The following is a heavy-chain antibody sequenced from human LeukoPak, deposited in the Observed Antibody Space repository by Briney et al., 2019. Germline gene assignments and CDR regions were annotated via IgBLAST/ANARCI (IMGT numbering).Heavy chain of an antibody. CDR2: INSDGSST. V-gene: IGHV3-74*01. D-gene: IGHD6-19*01. Sequence: GGSLRLSCAASGFTFSSYWMHWVRQAPGKGLVWVSRINSDGSSTSYADSVKGRFTISRDNAKNTLYLQMNSLRAEDTAVYYCASAIAVAGNRYFDLWGRGTLVTVSS. CDR1: GFTFSSYW. J-gene: IGHJ2*01. CDR3: ASAIAVAGNRYFDL.